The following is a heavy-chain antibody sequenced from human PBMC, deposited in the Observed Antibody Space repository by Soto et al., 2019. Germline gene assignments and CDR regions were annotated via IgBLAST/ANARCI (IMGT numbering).Heavy chain of an antibody. CDR2: IYHSGNT. CDR1: GGSISSGGFY. CDR3: ARGTYQYYDSSGVQNRFDP. V-gene: IGHV4-31*03. J-gene: IGHJ5*02. Sequence: QVQLQESGPGLVQPSQTLSLTCTVSGGSISSGGFYWSWIRQHPEKGLEWLGCIYHSGNTYYNPSLKSRVTLLEDTSKNPFSLTLTSVTAADTAVYYCARGTYQYYDSSGVQNRFDPWGQGTLVTVSS. D-gene: IGHD3-22*01.